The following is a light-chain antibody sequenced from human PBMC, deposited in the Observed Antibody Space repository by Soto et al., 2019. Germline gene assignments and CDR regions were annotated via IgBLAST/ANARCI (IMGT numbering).Light chain of an antibody. J-gene: IGKJ4*01. CDR1: QSVSYN. CDR3: QQYKNWPPLT. CDR2: GAF. V-gene: IGKV3-15*01. Sequence: EIVMTQSPATLSVSPGETATLSCRASQSVSYNLAWYQQKPGQGPRLLIYGAFPRATGIPARFSGSGSGTEFTLTISSLQSEDFAVYYCQQYKNWPPLTCGGGTKVEIK.